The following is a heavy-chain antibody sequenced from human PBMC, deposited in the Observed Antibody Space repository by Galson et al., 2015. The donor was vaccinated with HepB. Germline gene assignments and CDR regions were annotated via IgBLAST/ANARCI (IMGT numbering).Heavy chain of an antibody. CDR1: GGSISSSYYY. CDR3: ARLFPYNSGWSDVRFDP. CDR2: VYYNART. D-gene: IGHD6-19*01. V-gene: IGHV4-39*01. J-gene: IGHJ5*02. Sequence: SETLSLTCSVFGGSISSSYYYWGWIRQPPGKGLEWIGSVYYNARTHTNPSLKSRVNISVDTSKNQMSLKLGSVTAADTAVYYCARLFPYNSGWSDVRFDPWGQGTLLTVSS.